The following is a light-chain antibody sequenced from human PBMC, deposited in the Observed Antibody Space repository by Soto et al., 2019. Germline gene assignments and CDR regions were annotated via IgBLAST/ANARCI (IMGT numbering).Light chain of an antibody. V-gene: IGKV1-5*03. CDR3: QRYNGYSRT. Sequence: DIQMTQSPSTLSASVGDRVTITCRASQSISSWLAWYQQRPGKAPKPLIYKASNLQSGVPSRFSGSGSGTEFTLTISSLQPDDFATYYCQRYNGYSRTFGQGTKVEIK. CDR2: KAS. CDR1: QSISSW. J-gene: IGKJ1*01.